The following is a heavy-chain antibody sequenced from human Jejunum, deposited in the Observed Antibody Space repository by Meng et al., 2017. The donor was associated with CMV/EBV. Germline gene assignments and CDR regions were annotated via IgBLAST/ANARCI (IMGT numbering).Heavy chain of an antibody. Sequence: QVQLQQGGAGPLKPAETLSLTFVVHGGFLRPHAWSWIRQPPGKGLEWLGEIDRSGGINYNPSLKSRITVSIDTSRNLLSLKLDSVTAADTAVYYCVGPEGDIGGFDPWGQGTLVTVSS. J-gene: IGHJ5*02. CDR3: VGPEGDIGGFDP. CDR1: GGFLRPHA. D-gene: IGHD2-15*01. CDR2: IDRSGGI. V-gene: IGHV4-34*02.